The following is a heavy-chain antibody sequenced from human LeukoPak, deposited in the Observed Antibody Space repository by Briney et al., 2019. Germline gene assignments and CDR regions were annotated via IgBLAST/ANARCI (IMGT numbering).Heavy chain of an antibody. CDR1: GFTFSSYA. CDR3: ARQGPGYDSNLHLDY. CDR2: ISSNGGST. D-gene: IGHD3-22*01. V-gene: IGHV3-64*01. J-gene: IGHJ4*02. Sequence: GGSLRLSCAASGFTFSSYAMHWVRQAPGKGLEYVSAISSNGGSTYYANSVKGRFTISRDNSKNTLYLQMGSLRAEDMAVYYCARQGPGYDSNLHLDYWGQGTLVTVSS.